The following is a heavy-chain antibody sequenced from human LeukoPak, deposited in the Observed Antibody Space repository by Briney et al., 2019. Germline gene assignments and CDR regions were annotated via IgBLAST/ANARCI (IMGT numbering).Heavy chain of an antibody. V-gene: IGHV3-23*01. D-gene: IGHD4-17*01. CDR2: ISGGGAVT. J-gene: IGHJ4*02. Sequence: GGSLRLSCAASGFTFSSYAMSWVRQAPGKGLEWVSAISGGGAVTHYADSVKGRFTISRDNSKNTLYLQMNSLRAEDTAVYFCAKAPTVTTSWGQGTLVTVSS. CDR3: AKAPTVTTS. CDR1: GFTFSSYA.